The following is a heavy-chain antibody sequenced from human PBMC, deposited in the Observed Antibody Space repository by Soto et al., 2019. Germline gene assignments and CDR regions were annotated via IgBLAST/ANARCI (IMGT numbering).Heavy chain of an antibody. CDR3: ARSDIVVVVADPYYYYGMDV. V-gene: IGHV4-61*03. J-gene: IGHJ6*02. CDR2: IYYSGST. Sequence: SETLSLTCTVSGGSVSSGSYYWSWIRQPPGKGLEWIGYIYYSGSTNYDPSLKSRVTISVDTSKNHFSLKLSSVTAADTAVYYCARSDIVVVVADPYYYYGMDVWGQGTTVTVSS. CDR1: GGSVSSGSYY. D-gene: IGHD2-15*01.